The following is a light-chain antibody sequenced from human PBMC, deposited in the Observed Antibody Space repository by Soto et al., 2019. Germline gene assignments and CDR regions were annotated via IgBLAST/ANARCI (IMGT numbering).Light chain of an antibody. Sequence: EIVLTQSPGTLSLSPGERATLSCRASHSVSSSYLAWYQQKPGQAPRLLIYGASSRATGIPDRFSGSGSGTDFTLNISRLEPEDLPVYYCQQYGSSPPNTFGQGTRLEIK. V-gene: IGKV3-20*01. CDR3: QQYGSSPPNT. J-gene: IGKJ5*01. CDR2: GAS. CDR1: HSVSSSY.